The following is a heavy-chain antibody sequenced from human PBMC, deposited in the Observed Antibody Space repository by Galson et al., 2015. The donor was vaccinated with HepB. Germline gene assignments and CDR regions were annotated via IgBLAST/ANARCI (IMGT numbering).Heavy chain of an antibody. CDR3: ARVGTYCGGDCLRHAFDI. J-gene: IGHJ3*02. CDR1: GGTFSSYT. Sequence: SVKVSCKASGGTFSSYTISWVRQAPGQGLEWMGGIIPIFGTANYAQKFQGRVTITADESTSTAYMELSSLRSEDTAVYYCARVGTYCGGDCLRHAFDIWGQGTMVTVSS. CDR2: IIPIFGTA. V-gene: IGHV1-69*13. D-gene: IGHD2-21*01.